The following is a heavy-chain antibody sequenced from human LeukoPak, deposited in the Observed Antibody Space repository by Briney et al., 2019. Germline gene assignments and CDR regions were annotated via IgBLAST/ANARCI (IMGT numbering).Heavy chain of an antibody. Sequence: GGSLRLSCAASGFTVSSNYMSWVRQAPGKGLEWVSVIYSGGSTYYADSVKGRFTISRDNSKNTLYLQMNSLRAEATAVYYCARVLSPGYCSSTSCYNSYYYGMDVWGKGTTVTVSS. CDR1: GFTVSSNY. CDR2: IYSGGST. J-gene: IGHJ6*04. V-gene: IGHV3-53*01. CDR3: ARVLSPGYCSSTSCYNSYYYGMDV. D-gene: IGHD2-2*02.